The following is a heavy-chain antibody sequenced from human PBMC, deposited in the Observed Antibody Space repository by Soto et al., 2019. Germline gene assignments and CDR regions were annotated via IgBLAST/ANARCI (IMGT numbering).Heavy chain of an antibody. CDR1: GFTFSSYS. V-gene: IGHV3-21*01. CDR2: ISSSSSYI. Sequence: GGSLRLSCAASGFTFSSYSMNWVRQAPGTGLEWVSSISSSSSYIYYADSVKGRFTISRDNAKNSLYLQMNSLRAEDTAVYYWARALRVRGAYYYYYYMDVWGKGTTVTVSS. CDR3: ARALRVRGAYYYYYYMDV. J-gene: IGHJ6*03. D-gene: IGHD3-10*01.